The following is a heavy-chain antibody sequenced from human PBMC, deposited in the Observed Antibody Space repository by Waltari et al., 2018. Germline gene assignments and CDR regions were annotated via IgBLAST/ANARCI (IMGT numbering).Heavy chain of an antibody. Sequence: QVQLVESGGGLVKPGGSLRLSCAASGFTFSDYYMSWIRQAPGKGLEWVSYISGSGGTIYYADSVKGRFTISRDNAKNSLYLQINSLRAEDTAVHYCARPAAAATGDFDYWGQGTLVTVSS. CDR1: GFTFSDYY. J-gene: IGHJ4*02. V-gene: IGHV3-11*04. CDR2: ISGSGGTI. D-gene: IGHD6-13*01. CDR3: ARPAAAATGDFDY.